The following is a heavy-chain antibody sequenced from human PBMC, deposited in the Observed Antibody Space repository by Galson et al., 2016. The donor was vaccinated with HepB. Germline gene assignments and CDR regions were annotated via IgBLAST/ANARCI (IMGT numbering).Heavy chain of an antibody. Sequence: SVKVSCKASGGTLRSYAISWVRQAPGQGLEWMGRIIPMMSRAKFAQKFQGRVTITADKSTSTTYMELSSLRSEDTAIYYCARVPGYSWGQGTLVTVSS. V-gene: IGHV1-69*04. CDR1: GGTLRSYA. D-gene: IGHD6-13*01. CDR3: ARVPGYS. CDR2: IIPMMSRA. J-gene: IGHJ4*02.